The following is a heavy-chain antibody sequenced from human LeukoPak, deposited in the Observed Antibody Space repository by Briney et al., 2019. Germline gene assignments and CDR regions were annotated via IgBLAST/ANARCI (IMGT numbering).Heavy chain of an antibody. J-gene: IGHJ4*02. V-gene: IGHV3-74*01. CDR3: AREFRSSSSAGGYFDY. CDR1: AFTFNTYW. D-gene: IGHD6-6*01. Sequence: GGSLRLSCAASAFTFNTYWMHWVRQVPGRGLEWVSRINGDESSTNYADSVKGRFTISRDNSKNTLYLQMNSLRAEDTAVYYCAREFRSSSSAGGYFDYWGQGTLVTVSS. CDR2: INGDESST.